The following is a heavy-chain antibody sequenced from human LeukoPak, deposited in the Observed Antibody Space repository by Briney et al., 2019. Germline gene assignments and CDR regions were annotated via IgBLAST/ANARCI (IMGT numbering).Heavy chain of an antibody. J-gene: IGHJ6*02. CDR3: ARGLTGYPLYYYYYGMDV. CDR2: IIPIFGTA. CDR1: GGTFSSYD. D-gene: IGHD3-9*01. Sequence: SVKVSCKASGGTFSSYDISWVRQAPGQGLEWMGAIIPIFGTANYAQKFQGRVTITADESTSTAYMELSSLRSEDTAVYYCARGLTGYPLYYYYYGMDVWGQGTTVTVSS. V-gene: IGHV1-69*13.